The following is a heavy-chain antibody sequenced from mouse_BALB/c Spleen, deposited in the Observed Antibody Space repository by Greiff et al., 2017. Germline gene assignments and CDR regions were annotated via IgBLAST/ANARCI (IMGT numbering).Heavy chain of an antibody. CDR2: IDPSDSYT. D-gene: IGHD3-1*01. CDR1: GYTFTSYW. J-gene: IGHJ4*01. V-gene: IGHV1-69*02. Sequence: QVQLQQPGAELVKPGASVKLSCKASGYTFTSYWMHWVKQRPGQGLEWIGEIDPSDSYTNYNQKFKGKATLTVDKSSSTAYMQLSSLTSEDSAVYYGARQLGGYAMDYWGQGTSVTVSS. CDR3: ARQLGGYAMDY.